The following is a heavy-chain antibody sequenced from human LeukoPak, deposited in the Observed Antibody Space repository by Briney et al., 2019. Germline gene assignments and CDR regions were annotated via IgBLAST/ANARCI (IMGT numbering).Heavy chain of an antibody. CDR3: ARETFYYDSSGYSKTDY. CDR2: IYTSGST. CDR1: GYSISSGSYY. V-gene: IGHV4-61*09. J-gene: IGHJ4*02. D-gene: IGHD3-22*01. Sequence: SETLSLTCAVSGYSISSGSYYWSWVRQPAGKGLEWIGHIYTSGSTNYNPSLKSRVTISVDTSKNQFSLKLSSVTAADTAVYYCARETFYYDSSGYSKTDYWGQGTLVTVSS.